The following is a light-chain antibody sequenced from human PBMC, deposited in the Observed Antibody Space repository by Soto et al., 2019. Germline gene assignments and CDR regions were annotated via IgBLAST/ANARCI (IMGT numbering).Light chain of an antibody. CDR3: QQYGSSRRT. Sequence: EIVLTQSPGTLSLSPGERATLSCRASQSVSSSYLAGYQQKPGQAPRLLIYGASSRATGNPDMFSGSGSGTDFTLTISKRQPEDFEVYYCQQYGSSRRTFGQGTKEEIK. CDR1: QSVSSSY. J-gene: IGKJ1*01. CDR2: GAS. V-gene: IGKV3-20*01.